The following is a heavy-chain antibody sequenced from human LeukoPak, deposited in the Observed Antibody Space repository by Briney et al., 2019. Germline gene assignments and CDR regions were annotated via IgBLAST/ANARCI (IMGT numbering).Heavy chain of an antibody. J-gene: IGHJ3*02. D-gene: IGHD2/OR15-2a*01. CDR2: ISHDGSNK. Sequence: PGRSLRLSCAASGFTFNSYAIHWVRQAPGKGLEWVTVISHDGSNKYYADSVKGRFTISRDNSKNTLYLQMNSLRAEDTAVYYCASSSSMASFDAFDIWGQGTMVTVSS. CDR1: GFTFNSYA. V-gene: IGHV3-30*04. CDR3: ASSSSMASFDAFDI.